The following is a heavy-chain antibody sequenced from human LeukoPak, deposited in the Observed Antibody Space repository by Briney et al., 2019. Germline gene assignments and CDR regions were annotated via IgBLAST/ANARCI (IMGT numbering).Heavy chain of an antibody. CDR2: ISSSGSTI. D-gene: IGHD1-26*01. CDR1: GFTFSSYE. J-gene: IGHJ4*02. Sequence: GGSLRLSCAASGFTFSSYEMNWVRQAPGKGLEWVSYISSSGSTIYHADSVKGRFTISRDNAKNSLYLQMNSLRAEDTAVYYCAKDLRSSADSKMGAADYWGQGTLVTVSS. CDR3: AKDLRSSADSKMGAADY. V-gene: IGHV3-48*03.